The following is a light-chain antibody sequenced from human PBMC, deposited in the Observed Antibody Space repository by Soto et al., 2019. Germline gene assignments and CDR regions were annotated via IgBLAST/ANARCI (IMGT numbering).Light chain of an antibody. CDR1: QSISRY. V-gene: IGKV3-15*01. CDR3: QQYYNWPRT. J-gene: IGKJ1*01. Sequence: EVVMTQSPATLSESPGERATLSCRASQSISRYLAWYQQKPGQAPRLLIDDSSTRATGIPARFSASGSGTEFTLTINSLQSEDFAVYYCQQYYNWPRTFGQGTKVEIK. CDR2: DSS.